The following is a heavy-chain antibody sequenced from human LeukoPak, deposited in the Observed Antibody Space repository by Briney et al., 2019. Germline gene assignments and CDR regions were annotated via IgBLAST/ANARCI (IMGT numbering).Heavy chain of an antibody. V-gene: IGHV3-23*01. J-gene: IGHJ4*02. CDR3: AKDRGY. CDR1: GLIFSTYG. Sequence: GGSLRLSRATSGLIFSTYGMTWVRQAPGKGLEWVSGISAGGDNTYYADSVKGRFTISRDNSKNTLYLQMNSLRADDTAIYYCAKDRGYWGLGTLVSVSS. CDR2: ISAGGDNT.